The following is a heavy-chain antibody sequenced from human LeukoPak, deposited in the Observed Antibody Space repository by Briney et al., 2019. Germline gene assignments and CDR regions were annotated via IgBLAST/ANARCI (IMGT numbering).Heavy chain of an antibody. J-gene: IGHJ6*03. CDR1: GYTFTSYD. Sequence: ASVKVSCKASGYTFTSYDINWVRQATGQGLEWMGWMNPNSGNTGYAQKFQGRVTMTRNTSISTAYMELSSLRSEDTAVYYRARVDNTVTDTYYYYYMDVWGKGTTVTISS. CDR3: ARVDNTVTDTYYYYYMDV. CDR2: MNPNSGNT. V-gene: IGHV1-8*01. D-gene: IGHD4-17*01.